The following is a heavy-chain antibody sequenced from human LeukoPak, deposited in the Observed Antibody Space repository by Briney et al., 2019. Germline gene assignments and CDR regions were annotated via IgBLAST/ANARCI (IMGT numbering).Heavy chain of an antibody. CDR3: ARGTTVVVPYFDY. V-gene: IGHV4-4*07. CDR2: IYTSGST. D-gene: IGHD4-23*01. Sequence: SETLSLTCSVSGGSIGSYYWSWVRQPAGKGLEWIGHIYTSGSTNYNPSLKSRVTMSVDTSKNQFSLKLSSVTAADTAVYYCARGTTVVVPYFDYWGQGTLVTVSS. J-gene: IGHJ4*02. CDR1: GGSIGSYY.